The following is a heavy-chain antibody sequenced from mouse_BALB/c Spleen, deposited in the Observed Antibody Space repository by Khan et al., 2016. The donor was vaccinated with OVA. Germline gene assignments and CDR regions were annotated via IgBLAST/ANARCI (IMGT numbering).Heavy chain of an antibody. CDR2: IWHDGST. Sequence: QVRLQQSGPGLVAPSQSLSITCTISGFSLTNYGVHWVRQPPGKGLEWLVVIWHDGSTTYNSALKSRLTISTANSTSHVFLKMNSLQTNDTAMYFCARQPYYHYNIMDYWGQGTSVTVSS. CDR1: GFSLTNYG. CDR3: ARQPYYHYNIMDY. D-gene: IGHD2-10*01. J-gene: IGHJ4*01. V-gene: IGHV2-6-1*01.